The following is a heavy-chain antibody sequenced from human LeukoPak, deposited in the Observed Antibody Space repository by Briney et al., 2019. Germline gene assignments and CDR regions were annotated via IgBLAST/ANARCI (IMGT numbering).Heavy chain of an antibody. Sequence: SETLSLTCTVSGGSISSSSYYWGWIRQPPGKGLEWIGSIYYSGSTYYNPSLKSRVTISVDTSKNQFSLKLSSVTAADTAVYYCARAPRLMGIAAAGASSDYWGQGTLVTVSS. CDR3: ARAPRLMGIAAAGASSDY. D-gene: IGHD6-13*01. J-gene: IGHJ4*02. CDR1: GGSISSSSYY. V-gene: IGHV4-39*07. CDR2: IYYSGST.